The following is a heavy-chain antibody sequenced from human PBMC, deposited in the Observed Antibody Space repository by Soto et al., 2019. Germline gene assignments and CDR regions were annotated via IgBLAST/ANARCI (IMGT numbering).Heavy chain of an antibody. CDR3: ARQAGMSSIAARPAFDY. J-gene: IGHJ4*02. V-gene: IGHV4-39*01. CDR2: IYYSGST. D-gene: IGHD6-6*01. Sequence: SETLSLTCTVSGGSISSSSYYWGWIRQPPGKGLEWIGSIYYSGSTYYNPSLQSRVTISVDTSKNQFSLKLSSVTAADTAVYYCARQAGMSSIAARPAFDYWGQGTLVTVSS. CDR1: GGSISSSSYY.